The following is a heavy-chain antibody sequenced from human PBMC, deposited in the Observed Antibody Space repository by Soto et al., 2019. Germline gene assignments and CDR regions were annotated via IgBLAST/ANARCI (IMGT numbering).Heavy chain of an antibody. CDR3: AKDLGWNPYYYYGMDV. V-gene: IGHV3-23*01. CDR1: GFTFSSYA. Sequence: GGSLRLSCAASGFTFSSYAMSWVRQAPGKGLEWVSAISGSGGSTYYADSVKGRFTISRDNSKNTLYLQMNSLRAEDTAVYYCAKDLGWNPYYYYGMDVWGQGTTGTVSS. CDR2: ISGSGGST. D-gene: IGHD1-1*01. J-gene: IGHJ6*02.